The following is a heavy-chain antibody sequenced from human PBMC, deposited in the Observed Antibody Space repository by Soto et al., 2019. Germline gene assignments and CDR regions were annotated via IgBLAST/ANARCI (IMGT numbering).Heavy chain of an antibody. D-gene: IGHD6-19*01. CDR1: GVSVTSGSHH. CDR2: QTGST. CDR3: GVYRAGSGGNGY. Sequence: QVQVQESGPGLVKPSETLSINCAVSGVSVTSGSHHFLWIRQPPGKGLEWIGQTGSTNYNPSLKRRISISLDTSKNQFSLNLNSVTSADTAVYYCGVYRAGSGGNGYCGQGTLVTISS. V-gene: IGHV4-61*01. J-gene: IGHJ4*02.